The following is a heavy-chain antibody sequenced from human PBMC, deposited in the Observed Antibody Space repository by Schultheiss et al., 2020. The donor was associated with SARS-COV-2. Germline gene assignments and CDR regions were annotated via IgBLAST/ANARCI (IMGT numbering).Heavy chain of an antibody. CDR2: ISDTT. CDR3: ARSPMVRGVILYDYYYYGMDV. D-gene: IGHD3-10*01. Sequence: GGSLRLSCAASGLTFSTYAMSWVRQAPGKGLEWVSAISDTTYYADSVKGRFTISRDNSKNTLYLQMNSLRAEDTAVYYCARSPMVRGVILYDYYYYGMDVWGQGTTVTVSS. V-gene: IGHV3-23*01. J-gene: IGHJ6*02. CDR1: GLTFSTYA.